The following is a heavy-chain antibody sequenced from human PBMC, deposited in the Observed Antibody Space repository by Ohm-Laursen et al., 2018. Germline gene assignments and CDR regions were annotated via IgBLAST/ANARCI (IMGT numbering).Heavy chain of an antibody. CDR3: ARATFRLGYFDY. CDR2: IHHTGYT. CDR1: GDSISAHY. D-gene: IGHD3-16*01. J-gene: IGHJ4*02. Sequence: GTLSLTCSVSGDSISAHYWSWIRQPPGKGLEWIGYIHHTGYTTYNPSLKSRVTISVDTSKKQFSLKLSSVTAADTAVYYCARATFRLGYFDYWGQGTLVTVSS. V-gene: IGHV4-59*11.